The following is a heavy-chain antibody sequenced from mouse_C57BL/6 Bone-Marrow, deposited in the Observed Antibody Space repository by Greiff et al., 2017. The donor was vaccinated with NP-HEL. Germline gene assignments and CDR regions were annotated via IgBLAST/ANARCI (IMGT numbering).Heavy chain of an antibody. CDR1: GFTFSDYY. Sequence: DVKLVESEGGLVQPGSSMKLSCTASGFTFSDYYMAWVRQVPEKGLEWVANINYDGSSTYYLDSLKSRFIISRDNAKNILYLQMSSLKSDDTATYYCSRDRGASTMVTTGYWYFDVWGTGTTVTVSS. D-gene: IGHD2-2*01. CDR2: INYDGSST. CDR3: SRDRGASTMVTTGYWYFDV. J-gene: IGHJ1*03. V-gene: IGHV5-16*01.